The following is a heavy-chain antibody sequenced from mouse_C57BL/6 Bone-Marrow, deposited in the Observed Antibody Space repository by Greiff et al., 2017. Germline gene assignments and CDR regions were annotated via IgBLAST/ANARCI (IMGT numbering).Heavy chain of an antibody. CDR1: GYTFTSYG. Sequence: QVQLQQSGAELARPGASVKLSCKASGYTFTSYGISWVKQRTGQGLEWIGEIYPRSGNTYYNEKFKGKATLTVDKSSSTAYMELRSLTSEDSAVYLCAGMRYFYAIDYWGQGTSVTVSA. CDR3: AGMRYFYAIDY. J-gene: IGHJ4*01. V-gene: IGHV1-81*01. CDR2: IYPRSGNT.